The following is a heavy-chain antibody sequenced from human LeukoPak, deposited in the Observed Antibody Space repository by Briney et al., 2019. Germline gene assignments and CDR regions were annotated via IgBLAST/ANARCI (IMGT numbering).Heavy chain of an antibody. V-gene: IGHV3-23*01. CDR1: GFSFSSYA. CDR3: AKRSGYTTGWFFDF. D-gene: IGHD6-19*01. J-gene: IGHJ4*02. Sequence: GGSLRLSCAASGFSFSSYAMSWVRQAPGKGLEWVSSISGSGDNTYYAESVKGLFTISRDNSKNTLFLQMNSLRAEDTAVFYCAKRSGYTTGWFFDFWGQGTLVTVSS. CDR2: ISGSGDNT.